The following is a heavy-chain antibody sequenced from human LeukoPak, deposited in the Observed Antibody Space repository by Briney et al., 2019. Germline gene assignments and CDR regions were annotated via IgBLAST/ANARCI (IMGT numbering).Heavy chain of an antibody. Sequence: PSQTLSLTCTVSGGSISSGGYYWSWIRQHPGKGLEWIGYIYYSGSTYYNPSLKSRVTISVDTSKNQFSLKLSSVTAADTAVYYCARGGRVDDFWSGYYKYYYGMDVWGQGTTVTVSS. V-gene: IGHV4-31*03. D-gene: IGHD3-3*01. J-gene: IGHJ6*02. CDR2: IYYSGST. CDR1: GGSISSGGYY. CDR3: ARGGRVDDFWSGYYKYYYGMDV.